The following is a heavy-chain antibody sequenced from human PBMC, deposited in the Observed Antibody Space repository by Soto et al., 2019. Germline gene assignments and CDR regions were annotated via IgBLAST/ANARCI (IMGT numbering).Heavy chain of an antibody. Sequence: ASVKVSCKVSGYSLTELSMHWVRQAPGKGLEWMGGFDSEDGETIYAQKFQGRVTMSEDTSTETAYMELSSLRSEDTAVYYCATEDYSSNWSFDYWGQGTLVTVSS. V-gene: IGHV1-24*01. D-gene: IGHD6-13*01. CDR1: GYSLTELS. CDR2: FDSEDGET. CDR3: ATEDYSSNWSFDY. J-gene: IGHJ4*02.